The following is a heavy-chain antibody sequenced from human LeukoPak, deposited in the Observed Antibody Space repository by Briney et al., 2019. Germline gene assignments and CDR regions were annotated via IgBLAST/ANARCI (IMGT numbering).Heavy chain of an antibody. CDR2: INWNGGST. CDR1: GFTFDDYG. Sequence: GGSLRLSCAASGFTFDDYGMSWVRQAPGKGLEWASGINWNGGSTGYAASVKGRFTNSRDNAKSSLYLQMNSLRAEDTALYYCARLNGDFWSVKNYFDYWGQGTLVTVSS. D-gene: IGHD3-3*01. J-gene: IGHJ4*02. CDR3: ARLNGDFWSVKNYFDY. V-gene: IGHV3-20*04.